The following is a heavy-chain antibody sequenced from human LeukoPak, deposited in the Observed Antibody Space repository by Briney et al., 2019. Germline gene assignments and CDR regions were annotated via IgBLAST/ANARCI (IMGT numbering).Heavy chain of an antibody. D-gene: IGHD1-26*01. V-gene: IGHV4-59*08. CDR3: ARRISSGGTYAHFDY. J-gene: IGHJ4*02. CDR2: IHYNGIT. CDR1: GSMYNYY. Sequence: SETLSLTCTVSGSMYNYYWSWIRQPPGKGLEWIGYIHYNGITNYNPSLKTRVTMSLDTSKNQVSLNLNSVTAADTAVYYCARRISSGGTYAHFDYWGQGTLFTVSS.